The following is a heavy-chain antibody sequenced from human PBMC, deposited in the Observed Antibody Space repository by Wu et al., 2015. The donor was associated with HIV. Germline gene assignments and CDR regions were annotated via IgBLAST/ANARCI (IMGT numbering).Heavy chain of an antibody. Sequence: QVQLVQSGAEVKKPGASVKVSCKVSGYTLTELSMHWVRQAPGKGLEWMGGFDPEDGETIYAQKFQGRVTMTEDTSTDTAYMELSSLRSEDTAVYYCATSTSDEHQWGLTDAFDIWGQGTMVTVSS. D-gene: IGHD2-15*01. J-gene: IGHJ3*02. V-gene: IGHV1-24*01. CDR1: GYTLTELS. CDR3: ATSTSDEHQWGLTDAFDI. CDR2: FDPEDGET.